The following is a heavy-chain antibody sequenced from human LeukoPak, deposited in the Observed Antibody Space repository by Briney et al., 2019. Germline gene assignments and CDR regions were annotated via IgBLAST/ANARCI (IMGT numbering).Heavy chain of an antibody. V-gene: IGHV3-23*01. CDR1: GFTFGSYW. J-gene: IGHJ4*02. CDR3: ASLITAAGTDY. CDR2: ISGSGANT. Sequence: GGSLRLSCAASGFTFGSYWMSWVRQAPGKGLEWVSGISGSGANTYYADSVKGRFTISRDNSKNTLYLQMNSLRAEDTAVYYCASLITAAGTDYWGQGALVTVSS. D-gene: IGHD6-13*01.